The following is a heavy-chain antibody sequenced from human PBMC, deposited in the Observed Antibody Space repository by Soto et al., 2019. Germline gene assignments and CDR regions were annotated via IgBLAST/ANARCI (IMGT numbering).Heavy chain of an antibody. CDR2: IVPMIGKV. CDR3: ALRTGNWNPLAD. V-gene: IGHV1-69*02. Sequence: QVQLVQSGAEVEKPGSSVKVSCKVSGGTTSSYTIGWVRQAPGQGLQWMGNIVPMIGKVDYAQTFQDRVTLTADKSKRTAYMELSRLRSEETAVYFCALRTGNWNPLADWGQGTLVTVSS. J-gene: IGHJ4*02. CDR1: GGTTSSYT. D-gene: IGHD1-1*01.